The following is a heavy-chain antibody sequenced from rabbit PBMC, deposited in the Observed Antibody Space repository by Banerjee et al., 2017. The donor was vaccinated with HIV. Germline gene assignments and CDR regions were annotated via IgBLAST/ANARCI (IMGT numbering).Heavy chain of an antibody. CDR1: GFSFSSSYY. Sequence: QSLEESGGDLVKPGASLTLTCTASGFSFSSSYYMCWVRQAPGKGLEWIGCIYISSGNTYYASWAKGRFTISKTSSTTVTLQMTSLTAADTATYFCARSTSGYDIGDLWGPGTLVTVS. CDR3: ARSTSGYDIGDL. J-gene: IGHJ4*01. V-gene: IGHV1S40*01. CDR2: IYISSGNT. D-gene: IGHD1-1*01.